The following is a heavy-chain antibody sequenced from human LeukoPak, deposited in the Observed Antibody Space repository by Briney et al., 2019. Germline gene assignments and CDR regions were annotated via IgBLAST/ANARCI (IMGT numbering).Heavy chain of an antibody. CDR3: ASQGARRYYGSSGYYPAEYFQH. D-gene: IGHD3-22*01. CDR2: IYYSRST. CDR1: GGSINTYY. Sequence: SETLSLTCTVSGGSINTYYWSWIRQPPGKGLEWIGYIYYSRSTNYNPSLKSRVTISVDTSKNQFSLKLSSVTAADTAVYYCASQGARRYYGSSGYYPAEYFQHWGQGTLVTVSS. J-gene: IGHJ1*01. V-gene: IGHV4-59*01.